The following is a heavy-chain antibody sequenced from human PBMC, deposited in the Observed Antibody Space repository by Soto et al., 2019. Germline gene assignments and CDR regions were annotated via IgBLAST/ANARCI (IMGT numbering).Heavy chain of an antibody. D-gene: IGHD6-13*01. CDR2: IYHSGST. J-gene: IGHJ4*02. Sequence: PSETLSLTCAVSGYSISSGYYWGRIRQPPGKGLEWIGSIYHSGSTYYNPSLKSRVTISVDTSKNQFSLKLSSVTAADTAVYYCARVEASSSPDYWGQGTLVTVSS. V-gene: IGHV4-38-2*01. CDR1: GYSISSGYY. CDR3: ARVEASSSPDY.